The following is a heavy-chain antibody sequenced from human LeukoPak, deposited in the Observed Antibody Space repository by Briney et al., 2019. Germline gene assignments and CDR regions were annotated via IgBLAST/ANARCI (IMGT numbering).Heavy chain of an antibody. J-gene: IGHJ6*03. CDR2: INHSGST. CDR1: GGSFSGYY. V-gene: IGHV4-34*01. CDR3: VRVSWFPGTSYFYMDV. D-gene: IGHD1-1*01. Sequence: PSETLSLTCAVYGGSFSGYYWSWIRQPPGKGLEWIGEINHSGSTNYNPSLKGRVTISVDTSKNQFSLKLSSVTAADTAVYYCVRVSWFPGTSYFYMDVWGKGTTVTVSS.